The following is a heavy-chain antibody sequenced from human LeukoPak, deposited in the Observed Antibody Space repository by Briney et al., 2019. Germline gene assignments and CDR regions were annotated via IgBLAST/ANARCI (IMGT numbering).Heavy chain of an antibody. J-gene: IGHJ4*02. CDR1: GFTFSSYG. D-gene: IGHD6-19*01. CDR2: ISGSGGST. Sequence: GGSLRFSCAASGFTFSSYGMSWIRQAPGKGLEWVSAISGSGGSTYYADSVKGRFTISRDNSKNTLYLQMNSLRAEDTAVYYCAKARGGGSGAFDYWGQGTLVTVSS. CDR3: AKARGGGSGAFDY. V-gene: IGHV3-23*01.